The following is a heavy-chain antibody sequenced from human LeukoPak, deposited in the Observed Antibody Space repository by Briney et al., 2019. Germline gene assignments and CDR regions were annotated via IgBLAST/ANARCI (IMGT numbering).Heavy chain of an antibody. CDR3: AKDYYDSSGYYYSGY. D-gene: IGHD3-22*01. CDR2: IRYDGSNK. J-gene: IGHJ4*02. V-gene: IGHV3-30*02. Sequence: PGGSLRLSCAASGFTFSSYGMHWVRQAPGKGLEWVAFIRYDGSNKYYADSVKGRFTISRDNSKNTLYLQMKSLRAEDTAVYYCAKDYYDSSGYYYSGYWGQGTLVTVSS. CDR1: GFTFSSYG.